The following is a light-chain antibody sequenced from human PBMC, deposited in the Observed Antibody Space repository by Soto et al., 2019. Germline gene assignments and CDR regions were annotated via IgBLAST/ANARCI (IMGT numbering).Light chain of an antibody. CDR2: DAS. CDR3: QQYNNYPRT. V-gene: IGKV1-5*01. Sequence: DIEMTQSPSTLSASIGDGVTITCRASESISGWLAWYQQQPGKAPKLLIYDASNLESGVPSRFSGSVSGTEFTLAISSLQPDDFATYYSQQYNNYPRTFGQGTKVDIK. CDR1: ESISGW. J-gene: IGKJ1*01.